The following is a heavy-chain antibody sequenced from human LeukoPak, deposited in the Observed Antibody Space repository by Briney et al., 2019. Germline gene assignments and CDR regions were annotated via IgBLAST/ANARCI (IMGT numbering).Heavy chain of an antibody. CDR3: ARSHPFDH. CDR1: GTSIGSGRHY. J-gene: IGHJ5*02. V-gene: IGHV4-31*03. CDR2: IYYSGGT. Sequence: SQTLSLTCTVSGTSIGSGRHYWSWLRQHPGKGLEWIGYIYYSGGTYTTPSLKSRVTMSVDTSKNQFSLKLNSLTAADTAVYYCARSHPFDHWGQGTMVIVSS.